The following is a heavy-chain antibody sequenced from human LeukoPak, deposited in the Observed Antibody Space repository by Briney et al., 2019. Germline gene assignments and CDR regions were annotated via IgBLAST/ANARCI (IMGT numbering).Heavy chain of an antibody. Sequence: GGSLRLSCAASGFTFSSYWMSWVRQAPGKGLEWVANIKQDGSEKYYVDSVKGRFTISRDNAKNSLYLQMNSLRAEDTAVYYCARDRMEWLFLVYYYYMDVWGKGTTVTASS. CDR2: IKQDGSEK. J-gene: IGHJ6*03. V-gene: IGHV3-7*01. CDR1: GFTFSSYW. D-gene: IGHD3-3*01. CDR3: ARDRMEWLFLVYYYYMDV.